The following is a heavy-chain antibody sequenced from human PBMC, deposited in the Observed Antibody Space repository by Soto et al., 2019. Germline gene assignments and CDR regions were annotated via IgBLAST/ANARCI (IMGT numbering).Heavy chain of an antibody. CDR1: GGTFSSYA. J-gene: IGHJ4*02. V-gene: IGHV1-69*13. Sequence: SVKVSCKASGGTFSSYAISWVRQAPGQGLEWMGGIIPIFGTANYAQKFQGRVTITADESTSTAYMELSSLRSEDTAVYYCARAWYSGSYDFDYRGQGTLVTVSS. D-gene: IGHD1-26*01. CDR3: ARAWYSGSYDFDY. CDR2: IIPIFGTA.